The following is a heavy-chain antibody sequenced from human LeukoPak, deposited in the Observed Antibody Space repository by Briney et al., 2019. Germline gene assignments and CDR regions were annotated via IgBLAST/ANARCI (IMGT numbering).Heavy chain of an antibody. Sequence: PSETLSLTCAADGGSVSGYYWGWIRQPPGKGLEWIGEINHSGSTNYNPSLKSRVTISVDTSKKQFSLKLSFGTAADTAVYYCAGGTRGKALKTYYSDSSGYGPNDFWGQGHLATVSS. CDR1: GGSVSGYY. D-gene: IGHD3-22*01. CDR3: AGGTRGKALKTYYSDSSGYGPNDF. CDR2: INHSGST. V-gene: IGHV4-34*01. J-gene: IGHJ4*02.